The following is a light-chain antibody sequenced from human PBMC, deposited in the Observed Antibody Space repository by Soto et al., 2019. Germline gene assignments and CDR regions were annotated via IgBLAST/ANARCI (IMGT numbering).Light chain of an antibody. CDR3: SSYTSRSYV. CDR2: DVS. J-gene: IGLJ1*01. V-gene: IGLV2-14*03. Sequence: QSVLTQPASVSGSPGQSITISCTGTSSDVGDYNYVSWYQLHPGKAPKVMIYDVSNRPSGISNRFSGSKSGNTASLTISGLQAEDEADYDCSSYTSRSYVFGTGTKLTVL. CDR1: SSDVGDYNY.